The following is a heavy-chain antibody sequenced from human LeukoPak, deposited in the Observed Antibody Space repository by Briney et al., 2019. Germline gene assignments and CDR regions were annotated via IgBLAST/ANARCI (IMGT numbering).Heavy chain of an antibody. CDR2: INAGNGKT. V-gene: IGHV1-3*01. Sequence: GASVKVSCKASGYIFSDYAIQWVRQAPGQRLEWMGWINAGNGKTKYSQKFQDRVTITRDTSASTAYLELSGLRFEDTAVYFCARARWTSTGTTYYLDYWGQGTLVTVSS. D-gene: IGHD4-17*01. CDR3: ARARWTSTGTTYYLDY. CDR1: GYIFSDYA. J-gene: IGHJ4*02.